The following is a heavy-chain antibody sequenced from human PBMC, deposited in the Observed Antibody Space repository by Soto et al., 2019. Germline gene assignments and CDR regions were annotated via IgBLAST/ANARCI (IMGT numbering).Heavy chain of an antibody. D-gene: IGHD3-22*01. V-gene: IGHV4-31*03. J-gene: IGHJ4*02. CDR3: ARMSSGYYRRFDY. CDR1: GGSISSGGYY. Sequence: QVQLQESGPGLVKPSQTLSLTCTVSGGSISSGGYYWSWIRQHPGKGLEWIGYIYYSGSTYYNPSLKSRVTISVETSKNQFSLKLSSVTAADTAVYYCARMSSGYYRRFDYWGQGTLVTVYS. CDR2: IYYSGST.